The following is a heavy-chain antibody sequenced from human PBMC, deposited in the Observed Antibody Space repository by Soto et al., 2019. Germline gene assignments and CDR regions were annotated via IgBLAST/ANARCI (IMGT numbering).Heavy chain of an antibody. Sequence: QVQLVESGGGVVQPGRSLRLSCAASGFTFSSYGMHWVRQAPGKGLEWVAVISYDGSNKYYADSVKGRFTISRDNSKNTLYLQMNSLRAEETAVYYCANKDPYYGMDVWGQGTTVTVSS. CDR2: ISYDGSNK. CDR1: GFTFSSYG. CDR3: ANKDPYYGMDV. J-gene: IGHJ6*02. V-gene: IGHV3-30*18.